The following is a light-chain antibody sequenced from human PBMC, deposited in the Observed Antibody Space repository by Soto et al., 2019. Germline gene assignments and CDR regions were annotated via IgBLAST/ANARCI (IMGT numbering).Light chain of an antibody. CDR2: KAS. CDR1: QTIDSW. J-gene: IGKJ1*01. V-gene: IGKV1-5*03. CDR3: QQYHIYSGT. Sequence: DIQMTQSPSSLSASGGDRVTITCRASQTIDSWLAWYQQRPGKPPNLLIYKASTLASGVPSRFSGSGSGTESTLTINSLQPDDFATYYCQQYHIYSGTFGQGTKVDIK.